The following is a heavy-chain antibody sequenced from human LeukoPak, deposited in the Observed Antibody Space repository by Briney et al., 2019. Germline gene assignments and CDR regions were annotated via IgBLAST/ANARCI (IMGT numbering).Heavy chain of an antibody. CDR3: ARVGNRDGYNSWFDP. CDR2: IKQDGSEK. V-gene: IGHV3-7*01. CDR1: GFTFSSYW. Sequence: PGGSLRLSCAASGFTFSSYWMSWVRQAPGKGLEWVANIKQDGSEKYYVDSVKGRFTISRDNAKNPLYLQMNSLRAEDTAVYYCARVGNRDGYNSWFDPWGQGTLVTVS. J-gene: IGHJ5*02. D-gene: IGHD5-24*01.